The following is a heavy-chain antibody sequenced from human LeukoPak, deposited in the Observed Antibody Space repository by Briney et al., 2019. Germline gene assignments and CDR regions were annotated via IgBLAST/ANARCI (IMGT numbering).Heavy chain of an antibody. V-gene: IGHV3-23*01. CDR2: ISGSGGST. Sequence: GGSLRLSCAASGFTFSSYAMSWVRQAPGKGLEWVSAISGSGGSTYYADSLKGRFTISRDNSKNTLYLQMNSLRAEDTAVYCCAKDLVPYSGSYYFDYWGQGTLVTVSS. CDR1: GFTFSSYA. J-gene: IGHJ4*02. D-gene: IGHD1-26*01. CDR3: AKDLVPYSGSYYFDY.